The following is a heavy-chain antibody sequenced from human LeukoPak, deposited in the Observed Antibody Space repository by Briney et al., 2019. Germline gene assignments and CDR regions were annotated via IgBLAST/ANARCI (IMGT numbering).Heavy chain of an antibody. J-gene: IGHJ4*02. CDR2: VYTSGTT. CDR1: GGSLHNYY. Sequence: SETLSLTCNVSGGSLHNYYWHWIRQPAGKGLEWVGRVYTSGTTIYNPSLQSRVTMSADASKHLLSLIVTSVSSADTAVYYCTRGGNIFWSGNYDYFDFWGQGTVVIVSS. CDR3: TRGGNIFWSGNYDYFDF. D-gene: IGHD3-3*01. V-gene: IGHV4-4*07.